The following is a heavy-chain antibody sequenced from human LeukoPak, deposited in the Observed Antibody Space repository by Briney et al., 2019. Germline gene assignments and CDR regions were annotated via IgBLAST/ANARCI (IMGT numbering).Heavy chain of an antibody. CDR1: GGSISSYY. CDR3: ARAYGSGSYSGWFDP. D-gene: IGHD3-10*01. Sequence: SETLSLTCTVSGGSISSYYWSWIRQPPGKGLEWIGYIYYSGSTNYNPSLKSRVTISVDTSKNQFSLRLSSVTAADTAVYYCARAYGSGSYSGWFDPWGQGTLVTVSS. J-gene: IGHJ5*02. V-gene: IGHV4-59*08. CDR2: IYYSGST.